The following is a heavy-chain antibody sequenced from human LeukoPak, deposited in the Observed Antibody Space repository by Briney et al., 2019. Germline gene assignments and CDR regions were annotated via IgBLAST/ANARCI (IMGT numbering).Heavy chain of an antibody. V-gene: IGHV4-59*08. CDR1: GGSISSYY. J-gene: IGHJ5*02. CDR3: ARQGSPAMVRGKRFDP. D-gene: IGHD3-10*01. CDR2: IYYSGST. Sequence: SETLSLTCTVSGGSISSYYWSWIRQPPGKGLEWIGYIYYSGSTNYNPSLKSRVTISVDTSKNQFSLKLSSVTAADTAVYYCARQGSPAMVRGKRFDPWGQGTLVTVSS.